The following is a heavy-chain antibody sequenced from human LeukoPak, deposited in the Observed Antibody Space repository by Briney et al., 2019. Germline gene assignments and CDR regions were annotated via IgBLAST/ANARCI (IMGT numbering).Heavy chain of an antibody. V-gene: IGHV3-23*01. J-gene: IGHJ4*02. Sequence: GGSLRLSCAASGFTFSSYAMSWVRQAPGKGLEWVSVISGSGGDTYYADSVKGRFTISRDNAKNSLYLQMNSLRVEDTAVYYCAREYEEGFDSWGQGTPVTVSS. D-gene: IGHD3-16*01. CDR3: AREYEEGFDS. CDR2: ISGSGGDT. CDR1: GFTFSSYA.